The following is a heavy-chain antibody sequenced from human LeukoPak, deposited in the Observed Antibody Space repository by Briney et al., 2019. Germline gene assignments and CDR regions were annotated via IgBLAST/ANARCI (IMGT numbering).Heavy chain of an antibody. CDR2: ISSSSSYI. V-gene: IGHV3-21*01. CDR1: GFTFSSYS. CDR3: ARGLEPDNWFDP. J-gene: IGHJ5*02. D-gene: IGHD1-1*01. Sequence: GGSLRLSCAASGFTFSSYSMNWVRQAPGKGLEWVSSISSSSSYIYYADSVKGRFTISRDNAKNPLYLQMNSLRAEDTAVYYCARGLEPDNWFDPWGQGTLVTVSS.